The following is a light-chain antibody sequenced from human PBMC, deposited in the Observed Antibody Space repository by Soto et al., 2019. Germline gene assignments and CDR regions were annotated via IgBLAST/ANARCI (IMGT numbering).Light chain of an antibody. J-gene: IGLJ2*01. Sequence: QSVRTPPPSASGTPGQRVTISCSGSSSNIGSNSVNWYQQLPGTAPKLLMYSSNQRPSGVPDRFSGSKSGTSASLAISGLQSEDEADYYCAAWDDSLNGVVFGGGTKLTVL. CDR1: SSNIGSNS. V-gene: IGLV1-44*01. CDR2: SSN. CDR3: AAWDDSLNGVV.